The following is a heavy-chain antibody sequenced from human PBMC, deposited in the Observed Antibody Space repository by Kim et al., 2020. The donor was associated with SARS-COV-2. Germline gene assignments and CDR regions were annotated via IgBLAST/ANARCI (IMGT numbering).Heavy chain of an antibody. CDR1: GFTFSSYW. Sequence: GGSLRLSCAASGFTFSSYWMSWVRQAPGKGLEWVANIKQDGSEKYYVDSVKGRFTISRDNAKNSLYLQMNSLRAENTAVYYCARGPQRVAATRPRDYWGQGTLVTVSS. V-gene: IGHV3-7*04. CDR3: ARGPQRVAATRPRDY. CDR2: IKQDGSEK. D-gene: IGHD2-15*01. J-gene: IGHJ4*02.